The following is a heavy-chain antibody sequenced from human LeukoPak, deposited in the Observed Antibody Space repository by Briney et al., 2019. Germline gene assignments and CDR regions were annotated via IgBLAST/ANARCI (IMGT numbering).Heavy chain of an antibody. Sequence: GGSLRLSCAASGFTFSSYSMNWVRQAPGKGLEWVSYISSSSSTIYYADSVKGRFTISRDNAKNSLYLQMNSLRAEDTAVYYCARVGIAAAGNGFDPWGQGTLVTVSS. V-gene: IGHV3-48*01. CDR3: ARVGIAAAGNGFDP. D-gene: IGHD6-13*01. J-gene: IGHJ5*02. CDR2: ISSSSSTI. CDR1: GFTFSSYS.